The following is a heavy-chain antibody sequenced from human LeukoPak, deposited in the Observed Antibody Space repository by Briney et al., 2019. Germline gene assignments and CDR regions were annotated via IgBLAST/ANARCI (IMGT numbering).Heavy chain of an antibody. Sequence: GGXXXXXCAASGFTFDDYGMTWVRQAPGKGLEWVSGINWNGEGTGYADSVKGRFTISRDKDKNSLFFQMKRLREEETAVYNCARWELAGRVLERLSWIAYWGQGALVTVSS. CDR2: INWNGEGT. J-gene: IGHJ4*02. D-gene: IGHD3-3*01. CDR1: GFTFDDYG. V-gene: IGHV3-20*01. CDR3: ARWELAGRVLERLSWIAY.